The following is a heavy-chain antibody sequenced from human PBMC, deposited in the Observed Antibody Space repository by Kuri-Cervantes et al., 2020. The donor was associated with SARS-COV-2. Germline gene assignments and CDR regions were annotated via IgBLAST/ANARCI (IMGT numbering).Heavy chain of an antibody. V-gene: IGHV7-4-1*02. D-gene: IGHD5-12*01. CDR1: GYTFTSYA. Sequence: ASVKVSCKASGYTFTSYAMNWVRQAPGQGLEWMGWINTNTGNPTYAQGFTGRFVFSWDTSVSTAYLQISGLKAEDTAVYYCAKSVGYDLHFYYYMDVWGTGTTITVSS. CDR3: AKSVGYDLHFYYYMDV. J-gene: IGHJ6*03. CDR2: INTNTGNP.